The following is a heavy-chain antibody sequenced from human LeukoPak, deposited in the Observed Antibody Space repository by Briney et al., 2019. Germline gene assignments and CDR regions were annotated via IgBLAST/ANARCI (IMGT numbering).Heavy chain of an antibody. CDR2: ISGSAGST. J-gene: IGHJ4*02. D-gene: IGHD3-10*01. CDR1: GFTFSSYA. Sequence: PGGSLRLSRAASGFTFSSYAMSWVRQTPGKGLEWVSAISGSAGSTFYADSVKGRFTISRDNSKNTLYLQMNSLRAEDTAVYYCSKDHVELVRGVLDYWGQGTLVTVSS. CDR3: SKDHVELVRGVLDY. V-gene: IGHV3-23*01.